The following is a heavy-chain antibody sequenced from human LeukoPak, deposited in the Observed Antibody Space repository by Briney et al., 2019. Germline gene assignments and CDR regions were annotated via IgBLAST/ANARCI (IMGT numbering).Heavy chain of an antibody. CDR1: GSRFTSYW. CDR3: ARHSLVSPTVD. J-gene: IGHJ4*02. CDR2: IYPAASAT. Sequence: GGSLEISVQGSGSRFTSYWIGGVRQLPGKGLEWMGIIYPAASATRCSPSFQRQVTISADNSISTAYLQWSSLKASDTAMYYCARHSLVSPTVDWGQGTLVTVSS. D-gene: IGHD2-15*01. V-gene: IGHV5-51*01.